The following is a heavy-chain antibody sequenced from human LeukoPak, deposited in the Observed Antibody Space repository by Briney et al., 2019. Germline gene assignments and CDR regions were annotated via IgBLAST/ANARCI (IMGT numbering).Heavy chain of an antibody. J-gene: IGHJ5*02. D-gene: IGHD1-26*01. CDR2: MEKELNGYAT. Sequence: GGSLRLSCAASGFTFSDSSIHWVRQASGKGLEWIGLMEKELNGYATAYAASVRGRFTISRDDSQNTAYLQMDSLKTEDTALYYCTRDSGTYNWLDPWGQGTLVTVSS. CDR1: GFTFSDSS. V-gene: IGHV3-73*01. CDR3: TRDSGTYNWLDP.